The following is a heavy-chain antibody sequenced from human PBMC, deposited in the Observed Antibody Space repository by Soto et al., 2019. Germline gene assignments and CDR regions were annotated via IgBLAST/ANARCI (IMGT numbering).Heavy chain of an antibody. CDR1: GGSINSVGYY. J-gene: IGHJ5*02. Sequence: QVQLQESGPGLVTPSQTLSLTCTVSGGSINSVGYYWSWIRQHPGKGLEWIGYIYYSGSTYYNPSLKRRGTISVDKSKNQFSLKLNAVTAADTAVYYCARAIYFDPTWFDPWGQGTLVTVPS. D-gene: IGHD3-9*01. V-gene: IGHV4-31*03. CDR2: IYYSGST. CDR3: ARAIYFDPTWFDP.